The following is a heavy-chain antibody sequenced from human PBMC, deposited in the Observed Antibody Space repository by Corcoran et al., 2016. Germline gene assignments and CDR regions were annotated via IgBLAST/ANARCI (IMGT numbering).Heavy chain of an antibody. CDR3: ARVPLVLGRWLPRLPDY. Sequence: QVQLVQSGAEVKKPGSSVKVSCKASGGTFSSYAISWVRQAPGQGLEWMGGIIPIFGTANYAQKFQGRVTITADESTRTAYMELSSLRSEDTAVYYCARVPLVLGRWLPRLPDYWGQGTLVTVSS. CDR2: IIPIFGTA. V-gene: IGHV1-69*01. D-gene: IGHD5-12*01. CDR1: GGTFSSYA. J-gene: IGHJ4*02.